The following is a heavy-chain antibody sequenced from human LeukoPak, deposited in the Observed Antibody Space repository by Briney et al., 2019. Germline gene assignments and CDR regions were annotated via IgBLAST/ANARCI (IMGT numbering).Heavy chain of an antibody. D-gene: IGHD4-17*01. Sequence: PSETLSLTCTVFGGSISSYYWSWIRQPPGKGLEWIGYIYYSGSTNYNPSLKSRVTISVDTSKNQFSLKLSSVTAADTAVYYCARDYGDYGDAFDIWGQGTMVTVSS. CDR2: IYYSGST. V-gene: IGHV4-59*12. J-gene: IGHJ3*02. CDR1: GGSISSYY. CDR3: ARDYGDYGDAFDI.